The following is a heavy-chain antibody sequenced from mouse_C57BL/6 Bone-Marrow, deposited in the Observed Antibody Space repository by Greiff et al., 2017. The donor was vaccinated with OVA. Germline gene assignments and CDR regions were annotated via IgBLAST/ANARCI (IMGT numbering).Heavy chain of an antibody. D-gene: IGHD2-4*01. V-gene: IGHV5-9*01. Sequence: DVQLVESGGGLVKPGGSLKLSCAASGFTFSSYTMSWVRQTPEKRLEWVATISGGGGNTYYSDSVKGRFTISRDNAQNTLYLQMSSLRSEDTALYYCSSQGYDYPLRFVSYWGQGTSLTVSS. CDR2: ISGGGGNT. J-gene: IGHJ2*02. CDR1: GFTFSSYT. CDR3: SSQGYDYPLRFVSY.